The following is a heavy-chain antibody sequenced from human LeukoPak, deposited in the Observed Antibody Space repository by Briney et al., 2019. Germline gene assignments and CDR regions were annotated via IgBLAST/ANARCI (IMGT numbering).Heavy chain of an antibody. CDR2: TYYRSKWYN. V-gene: IGHV6-1*01. Sequence: SQTLSLTCAISGDSVASNSATWNWIRQSPSRGLEWLGRTYYRSKWYNDYAVSVKSRITINPDTSKNQFSLQLNSVTPEDTAVYYCGGATRDGWKAVDYWGQGTLVTVSS. CDR1: GDSVASNSAT. D-gene: IGHD6-19*01. CDR3: GGATRDGWKAVDY. J-gene: IGHJ4*02.